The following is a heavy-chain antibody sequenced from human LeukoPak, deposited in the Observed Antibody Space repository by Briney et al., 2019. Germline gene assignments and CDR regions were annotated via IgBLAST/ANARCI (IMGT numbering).Heavy chain of an antibody. D-gene: IGHD6-19*01. Sequence: PSETLSLTCTVSDYSISSGYYWGWIRQPPGKGLEWIGSIYHNGDTYYNPSLKSRVTISVDTSKNQFSPKLSSVTAADTAVYYCARDLPVAGTGSGYWGQGTLVTVSS. J-gene: IGHJ4*02. CDR1: DYSISSGYY. V-gene: IGHV4-38-2*02. CDR3: ARDLPVAGTGSGY. CDR2: IYHNGDT.